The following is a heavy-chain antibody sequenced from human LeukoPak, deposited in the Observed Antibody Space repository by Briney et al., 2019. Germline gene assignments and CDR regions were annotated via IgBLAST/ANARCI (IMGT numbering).Heavy chain of an antibody. CDR3: ARDGRSGSQNY. J-gene: IGHJ4*02. D-gene: IGHD3-10*01. V-gene: IGHV1-69*06. CDR1: GGTFSSYA. CDR2: IIPIFGTA. Sequence: ASVKVSCKASGGTFSSYAISWVRQAPGQGLEWMGGIIPIFGTANYAQKFQGRVTITADKSTSTAYMELSSLRSEDTAVYYCARDGRSGSQNYWGQGTLVTVSS.